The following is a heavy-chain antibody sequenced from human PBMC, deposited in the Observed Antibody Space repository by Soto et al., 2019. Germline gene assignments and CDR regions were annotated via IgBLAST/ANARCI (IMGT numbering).Heavy chain of an antibody. CDR1: GYTFTGYY. CDR3: ARDRGAFDI. D-gene: IGHD3-10*01. Sequence: SVTFSCKASGYTFTGYYIHWVRQAPGQGLEWMGWINTNSGGTNYAQKFQGRVTMTRDTSISTAYMELSSLRSEDTAVYYCARDRGAFDIWGQGTMVTVSS. CDR2: INTNSGGT. V-gene: IGHV1-2*02. J-gene: IGHJ3*02.